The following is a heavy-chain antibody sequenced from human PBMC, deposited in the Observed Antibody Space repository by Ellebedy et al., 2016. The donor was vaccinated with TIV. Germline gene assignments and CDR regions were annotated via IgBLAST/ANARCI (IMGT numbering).Heavy chain of an antibody. V-gene: IGHV3-74*01. Sequence: GESLKISCAASGFTFSRHWMHWIRQAPGKGLVWLSRINGDGGFTSHADFVKGRFTISRDNSKDTLFLQMNILRAEDTGVYYCAKLAGTSSWYAEYWGQGTLVTVSS. CDR2: INGDGGFT. CDR3: AKLAGTSSWYAEY. J-gene: IGHJ4*02. D-gene: IGHD6-13*01. CDR1: GFTFSRHW.